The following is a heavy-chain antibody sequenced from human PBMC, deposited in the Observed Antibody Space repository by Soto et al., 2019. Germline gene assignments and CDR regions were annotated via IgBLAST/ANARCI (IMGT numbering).Heavy chain of an antibody. V-gene: IGHV4-4*07. CDR2: LSTDERT. Sequence: QIQLQESGPGLVKPSQNLSLTCTVSGDSVSSHYWSWIRQPACKGLEWRGRLSTDERTNYNPSLKSRVTMSMDTSKNQFALKLTSVTAADSAVYFCARGRLAHSYFDCWGQGILVTVSS. CDR1: GDSVSSHY. J-gene: IGHJ4*02. CDR3: ARGRLAHSYFDC.